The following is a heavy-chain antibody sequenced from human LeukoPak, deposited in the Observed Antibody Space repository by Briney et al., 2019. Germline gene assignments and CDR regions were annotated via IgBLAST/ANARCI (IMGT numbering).Heavy chain of an antibody. D-gene: IGHD3-22*01. V-gene: IGHV1-2*02. J-gene: IGHJ3*02. CDR2: INPNSGGT. CDR1: GYTFTGYY. Sequence: ASVKVSCKPSGYTFTGYYIHWVRQAPGQGLEWMGWINPNSGGTSCAQKFQGRVTMTRETSISTAYMELSRLRSDDTAVYYCARDPTEISRSYYYDSSSLGAFDIWGQGTMVTVSS. CDR3: ARDPTEISRSYYYDSSSLGAFDI.